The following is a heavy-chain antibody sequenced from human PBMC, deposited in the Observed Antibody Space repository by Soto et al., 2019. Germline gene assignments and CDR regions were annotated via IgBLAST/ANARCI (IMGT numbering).Heavy chain of an antibody. CDR2: IIPIFGTA. CDR3: ASAPSSGSRFYYYGMDV. J-gene: IGHJ6*02. D-gene: IGHD3-10*01. Sequence: ASVKVSCKASGGTFSSYAISWVRQAPGQGLEWMGGIIPIFGTANYAQKFQGRVTITADESTSTAYMELSSLRSEDTAVYYCASAPSSGSRFYYYGMDVWGQGTTVTV. V-gene: IGHV1-69*13. CDR1: GGTFSSYA.